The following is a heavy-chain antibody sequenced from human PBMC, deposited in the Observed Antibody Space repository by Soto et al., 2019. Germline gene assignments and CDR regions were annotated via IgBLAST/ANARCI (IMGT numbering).Heavy chain of an antibody. J-gene: IGHJ2*01. CDR1: EDTFRNYA. Sequence: QVELVQSGAEVKKPGSSVKVSCQASEDTFRNYAISWVRQAPGQGLEWMGGIIPIFGTANYAQKFQCRVTITADTSANTVYLELSSLRSEDTAVYYCASTKHDSSAYYYWYLGLWGRGTLVTVSS. V-gene: IGHV1-69*06. CDR3: ASTKHDSSAYYYWYLGL. D-gene: IGHD3-22*01. CDR2: IIPIFGTA.